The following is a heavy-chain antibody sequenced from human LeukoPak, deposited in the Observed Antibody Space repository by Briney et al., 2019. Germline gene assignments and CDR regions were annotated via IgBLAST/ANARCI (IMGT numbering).Heavy chain of an antibody. Sequence: GGSLRLSCAASGFTFSSYEMNWVRPAPGKGLEWVSYISSSGSTIYYADSVKGRFTISRDNAKNSLYLQMNSLRAEDTAVYYCARESGWFGELPFSWGQGTLVTVSS. CDR1: GFTFSSYE. CDR3: ARESGWFGELPFS. D-gene: IGHD3-10*01. V-gene: IGHV3-48*03. J-gene: IGHJ5*02. CDR2: ISSSGSTI.